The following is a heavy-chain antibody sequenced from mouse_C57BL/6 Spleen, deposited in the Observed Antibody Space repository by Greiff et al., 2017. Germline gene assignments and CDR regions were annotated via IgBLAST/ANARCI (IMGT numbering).Heavy chain of an antibody. V-gene: IGHV1-81*01. Sequence: QVQLKQSGAELARPGASVKLSCKASGYTFTSYGISWVKQRTGQGLEWIGEIYPRSGNTYYNEKFKGKATLTADKSSSTAYMELRSLTSEDSAVYFCAKYYVSSYRYFDVWGTGTTVTVSS. D-gene: IGHD1-1*01. CDR2: IYPRSGNT. CDR1: GYTFTSYG. CDR3: AKYYVSSYRYFDV. J-gene: IGHJ1*03.